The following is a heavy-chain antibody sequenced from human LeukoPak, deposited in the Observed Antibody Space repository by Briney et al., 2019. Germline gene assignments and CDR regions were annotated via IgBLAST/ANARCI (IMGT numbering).Heavy chain of an antibody. CDR1: GFTFRSYA. CDR2: ISYDGSNK. D-gene: IGHD3-10*01. V-gene: IGHV3-30-3*01. CDR3: AREDYGSGTFFDY. Sequence: GGSLRLSCAASGFTFRSYAMHWVRQAPGKGLEWVALISYDGSNKYYADSVKGRFTISRDNYKNTLSLEMNSLRAEDTAVYCCAREDYGSGTFFDYWGQGTLVPVSS. J-gene: IGHJ4*02.